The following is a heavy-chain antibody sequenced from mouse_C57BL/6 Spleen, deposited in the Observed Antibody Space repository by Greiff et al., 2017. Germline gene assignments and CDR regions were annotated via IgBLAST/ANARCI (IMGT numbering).Heavy chain of an antibody. CDR1: GYTFTDYY. CDR3: AGHDDYGSSYVHFDY. D-gene: IGHD1-1*01. CDR2: INPNNGGT. V-gene: IGHV1-22*01. Sequence: VQLQESGPELVKPGASVKMSCKASGYTFTDYYMHWVKQSPGKSLEWIGYINPNNGGTSYNQKFKGKATLTVNKASSTAYMELRSLTSEISAVYYAAGHDDYGSSYVHFDYWGQGTTLTVSS. J-gene: IGHJ2*01.